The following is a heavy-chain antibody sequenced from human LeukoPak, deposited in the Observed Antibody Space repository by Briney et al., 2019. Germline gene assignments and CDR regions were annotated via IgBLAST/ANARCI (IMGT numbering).Heavy chain of an antibody. V-gene: IGHV3-48*03. Sequence: GGSLRLSCAASGFTFSSYEMNWVRQAPGKGLEGVSYISSSGSTIYYAASVKGRFTISRDNAKNSLHLQMNSLRAEDTAVYYCAELGITMIGGVWGKGTTVTISS. CDR2: ISSSGSTI. D-gene: IGHD3-10*02. CDR3: AELGITMIGGV. CDR1: GFTFSSYE. J-gene: IGHJ6*04.